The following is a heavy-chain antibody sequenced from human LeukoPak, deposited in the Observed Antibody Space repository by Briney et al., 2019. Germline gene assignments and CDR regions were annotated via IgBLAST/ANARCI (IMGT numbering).Heavy chain of an antibody. CDR3: AKDSDVDLLDY. Sequence: PGGSLRLSCAASGFTFSSYSMNWVRQAPGKGLEWVSSISSSSSYIYYADSMKGRFTISRDNAKNTLYLQMNSLRAEDTAVYYCAKDSDVDLLDYWGQGTLVTVSS. CDR2: ISSSSSYI. V-gene: IGHV3-21*01. J-gene: IGHJ4*02. CDR1: GFTFSSYS. D-gene: IGHD3/OR15-3a*01.